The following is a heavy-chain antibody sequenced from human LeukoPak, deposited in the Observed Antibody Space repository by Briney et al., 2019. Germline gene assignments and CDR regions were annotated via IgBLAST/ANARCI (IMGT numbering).Heavy chain of an antibody. J-gene: IGHJ4*02. D-gene: IGHD2-2*01. V-gene: IGHV4-4*02. CDR2: IFYSGSH. Sequence: GSLRLSCAASGFTFSSYGMSWVRQAPGKGLMWIGEIFYSGSHNYNPSLKTRVTISIDEPKNQFSLKLSSVTAADTAVYYCARRGHCSSTSCYKTRSRSSWPFDYWGQGTLVTVSS. CDR3: ARRGHCSSTSCYKTRSRSSWPFDY. CDR1: GFTFSSYGM.